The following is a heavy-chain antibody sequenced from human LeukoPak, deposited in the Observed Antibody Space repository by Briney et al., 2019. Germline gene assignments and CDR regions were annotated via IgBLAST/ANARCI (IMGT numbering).Heavy chain of an antibody. CDR3: TRAPRADDIFFES. D-gene: IGHD3-9*01. Sequence: GGSLRLSCAASGFTFSSYAMNWVRQAPGKGLEWVANIRGDGGLIYYVDSVKGRFTISRDSAKNSMYLQMNSLRAEDTAVYYCTRAPRADDIFFESWGQGALVTVSS. CDR1: GFTFSSYA. J-gene: IGHJ4*02. V-gene: IGHV3-7*01. CDR2: IRGDGGLI.